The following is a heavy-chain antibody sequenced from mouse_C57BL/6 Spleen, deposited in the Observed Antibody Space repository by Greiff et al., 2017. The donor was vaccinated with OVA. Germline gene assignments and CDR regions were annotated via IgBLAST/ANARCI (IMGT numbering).Heavy chain of an antibody. D-gene: IGHD2-2*01. V-gene: IGHV5-17*01. J-gene: IGHJ2*01. Sequence: DVMLVESGGGLVKPGGSLKLSCAASGFTFSDYGMHWVRQAPEKGLEWVAYISSGSSTIYYADTVKGRFTISRDNAKNTLFLQMTSLRSEDTAMYYCARGEVRRLDYWGQGTTLTVSS. CDR1: GFTFSDYG. CDR2: ISSGSSTI. CDR3: ARGEVRRLDY.